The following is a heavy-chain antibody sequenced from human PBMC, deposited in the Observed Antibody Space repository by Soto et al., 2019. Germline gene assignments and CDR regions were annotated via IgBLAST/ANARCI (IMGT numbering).Heavy chain of an antibody. V-gene: IGHV3-64D*06. CDR2: ISSDGDIT. CDR1: GFTFSEYS. D-gene: IGHD3-9*01. CDR3: VKVSTFYDILNGYYSTNFFDH. J-gene: IGHJ5*02. Sequence: PGGSLSLSCSASGFTFSEYSMHWVRQAPGKGLQYVSTISSDGDITYYADSVKGRFTIPRDNSKNTLYLQMNSLRPEDTAVYYCVKVSTFYDILNGYYSTNFFDHWGQGTLVTVSS.